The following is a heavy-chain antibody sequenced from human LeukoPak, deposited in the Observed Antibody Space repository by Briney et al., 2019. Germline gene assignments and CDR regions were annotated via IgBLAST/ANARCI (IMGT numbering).Heavy chain of an antibody. D-gene: IGHD3-10*02. CDR1: GFTFSSYE. J-gene: IGHJ6*04. CDR2: ISSSGSTI. V-gene: IGHV3-48*03. CDR3: AELGITMIGGV. Sequence: PGGSLRLSCAASGFTFSSYEMNWVRQAPGKGLEWVSYISSSGSTIYYADSVKGRFTISRGNAKNSLYLQMNSLRAEDTAVYYSAELGITMIGGVWGKGTTVTISS.